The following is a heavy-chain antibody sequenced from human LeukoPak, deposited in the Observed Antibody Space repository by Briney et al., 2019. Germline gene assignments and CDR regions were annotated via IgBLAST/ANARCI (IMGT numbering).Heavy chain of an antibody. Sequence: PGGSLRLSCAASGFTFSSYGMHWVRQAPGKGLEWVAVISYDGSNKYYADSVKGRFTISRDNSKNTLYLQMNSLRAEDTAVYYCAKVRAYYDFWSGYYANYYYYYGMDVWGQGTTVTVSS. CDR1: GFTFSSYG. CDR2: ISYDGSNK. CDR3: AKVRAYYDFWSGYYANYYYYYGMDV. J-gene: IGHJ6*02. D-gene: IGHD3-3*01. V-gene: IGHV3-30*18.